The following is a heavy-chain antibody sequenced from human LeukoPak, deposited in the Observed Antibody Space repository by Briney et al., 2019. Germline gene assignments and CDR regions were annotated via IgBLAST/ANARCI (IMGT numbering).Heavy chain of an antibody. CDR1: GFTFINGW. CDR2: IKSRSDDGAI. V-gene: IGHV3-15*01. D-gene: IGHD3-22*01. CDR3: TTGNRYYDSSGYYPYYFDY. Sequence: GGSLRLSCAASGFTFINGWMTWVRQAPGKGLEWVGRIKSRSDDGAIDYTAPVKGRFTISRGDSKNTLYLQMNSLKTEDTAVYYCTTGNRYYDSSGYYPYYFDYWGQGTLVTVSS. J-gene: IGHJ4*02.